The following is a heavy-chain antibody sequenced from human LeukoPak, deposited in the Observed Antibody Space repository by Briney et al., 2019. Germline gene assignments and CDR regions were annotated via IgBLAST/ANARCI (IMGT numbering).Heavy chain of an antibody. CDR1: GGTFSSYA. Sequence: SVKVSCKASGGTFSSYAIIWVRQAPGQGLEWMGGIIPIFGTANYAQKFQGRVTITADESTSTAYMELSSLRSEDTAVYYCARDRGYSSSWYETNFDYWGQGTLVTVSS. CDR3: ARDRGYSSSWYETNFDY. V-gene: IGHV1-69*13. J-gene: IGHJ4*02. D-gene: IGHD6-13*01. CDR2: IIPIFGTA.